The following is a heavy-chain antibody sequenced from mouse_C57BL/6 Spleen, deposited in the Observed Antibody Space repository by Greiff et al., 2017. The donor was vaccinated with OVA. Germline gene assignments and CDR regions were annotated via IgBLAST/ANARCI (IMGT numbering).Heavy chain of an antibody. CDR3: ARSDYGSSFDY. J-gene: IGHJ2*01. Sequence: VKLIESGPELVKPGASVKISCKASGYAFSSSWMNWVKQRPGKGLEWIGRIYPGDGDTNYNGKFKGKATLTADKSSSTAYMQLSSLTSEDSAVYFCARSDYGSSFDYWGQGTTLTVSS. CDR1: GYAFSSSW. D-gene: IGHD1-1*01. V-gene: IGHV1-82*01. CDR2: IYPGDGDT.